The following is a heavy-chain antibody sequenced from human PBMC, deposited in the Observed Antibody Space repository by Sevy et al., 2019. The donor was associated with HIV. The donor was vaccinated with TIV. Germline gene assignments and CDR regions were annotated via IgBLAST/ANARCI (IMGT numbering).Heavy chain of an antibody. Sequence: GGSLRLSCAASGFTFSDYYMSWIRQAPGKGLEWVSYISSSGSTIYYADSVKGLFTISRDNAKNSLYLQMNSLRAEDTAVYYCARDLAIAVAGTAPAMDYWGQGTLVTVSS. CDR3: ARDLAIAVAGTAPAMDY. D-gene: IGHD6-19*01. J-gene: IGHJ4*02. CDR1: GFTFSDYY. V-gene: IGHV3-11*01. CDR2: ISSSGSTI.